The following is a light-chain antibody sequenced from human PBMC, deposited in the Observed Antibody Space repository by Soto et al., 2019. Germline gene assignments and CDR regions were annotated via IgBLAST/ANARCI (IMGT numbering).Light chain of an antibody. CDR3: HQYNSYWT. J-gene: IGKJ1*01. CDR2: KAS. Sequence: DIQMTQSPSTLSASVGDRVTITCRAGQSISSWLAWYQQKPGKAPKLLIYKASSLESGVPSRFSGSGSGKEFTLTISSLQPDDFATYYCHQYNSYWTFGQGTKVEIK. CDR1: QSISSW. V-gene: IGKV1-5*03.